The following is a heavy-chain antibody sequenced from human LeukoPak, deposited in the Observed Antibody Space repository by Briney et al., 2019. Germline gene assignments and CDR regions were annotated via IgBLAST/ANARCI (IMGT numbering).Heavy chain of an antibody. CDR2: ISSSSSTI. Sequence: GGSLRLSCAASGFTFSSYSMNWVRQAPGKGLEWVSYISSSSSTIYYADSVKGRFTISRDNAKNSLYLQMNSLRAEDTAEYYCARVSGILGYWGQGTLVTVSS. CDR1: GFTFSSYS. J-gene: IGHJ4*02. D-gene: IGHD2-15*01. V-gene: IGHV3-48*01. CDR3: ARVSGILGY.